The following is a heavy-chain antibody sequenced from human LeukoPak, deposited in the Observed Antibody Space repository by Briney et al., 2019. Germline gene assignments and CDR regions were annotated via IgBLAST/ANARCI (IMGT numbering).Heavy chain of an antibody. J-gene: IGHJ4*02. Sequence: SETPSLTCTVSGVSISSGGYYWSWIRQHPGKGLEWIGYIYYSGSTYYNPSLKSRVTISVDTSKNQFSLKLSSVTAADTAVYYCAGGYYDSSGYYGFDYWGQGTLVTVSS. CDR3: AGGYYDSSGYYGFDY. CDR1: GVSISSGGYY. D-gene: IGHD3-22*01. CDR2: IYYSGST. V-gene: IGHV4-31*03.